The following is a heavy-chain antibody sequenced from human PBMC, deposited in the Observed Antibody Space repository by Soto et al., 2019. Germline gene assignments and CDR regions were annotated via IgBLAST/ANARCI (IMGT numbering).Heavy chain of an antibody. CDR1: GFTFSTYA. J-gene: IGHJ3*02. CDR2: LTPSGGET. D-gene: IGHD4-17*01. V-gene: IGHV3-23*01. CDR3: AHPRGYGVFDAYDI. Sequence: PGGSLRLSCVASGFTFSTYAMILFRQAPGKGLEWVSALTPSGGETFYADSVKGRFTISRDNSMNALYLQMNSLRIEDTAVYYCAHPRGYGVFDAYDIWGQGTMVTVSS.